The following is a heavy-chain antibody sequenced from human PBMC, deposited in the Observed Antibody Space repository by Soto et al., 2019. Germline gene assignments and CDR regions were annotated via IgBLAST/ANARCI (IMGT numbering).Heavy chain of an antibody. D-gene: IGHD6-13*01. CDR2: MNTNSGNT. CDR3: ARVPGIAAAANYYYYGMDV. CDR1: GYTFTSYD. V-gene: IGHV1-8*01. J-gene: IGHJ6*02. Sequence: ASVKVSCKASGYTFTSYDINWVRQATGQGREWMGWMNTNSGNTGYAHTFQGRVTMTRNTSISTAYMELSSLRSEDTAVYYCARVPGIAAAANYYYYGMDVWGQGTTVTVSS.